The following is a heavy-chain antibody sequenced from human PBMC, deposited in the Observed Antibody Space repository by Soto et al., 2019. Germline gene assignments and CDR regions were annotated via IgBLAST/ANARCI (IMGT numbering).Heavy chain of an antibody. J-gene: IGHJ6*02. D-gene: IGHD2-21*02. Sequence: QITLKESGPTLVKPTQTLTLTCTFSAFSLSTGGVGVGWIRQPPGKALEWLALIYWDDDKRYSPSLRSRLTNPKDTSKTQVVLTMTNMDPVDTATYYCIQSRCGGDCLQSYASYYYYGMDVWGQGTTVTVSS. CDR1: AFSLSTGGVG. CDR2: IYWDDDK. CDR3: IQSRCGGDCLQSYASYYYYGMDV. V-gene: IGHV2-5*02.